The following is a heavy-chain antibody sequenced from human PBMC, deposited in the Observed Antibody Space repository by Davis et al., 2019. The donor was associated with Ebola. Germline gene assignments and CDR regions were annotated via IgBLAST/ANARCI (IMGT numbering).Heavy chain of an antibody. J-gene: IGHJ4*02. CDR2: INPHNGNT. D-gene: IGHD1-26*01. CDR1: GYTFTNYG. Sequence: ASVKVSCKTSGYTFTNYGITWVRQAPGQGLEWMGWINPHNGNTNYAQNVQGRVTMTTDTSTSTAYMEVGSLRSDDTAVYYCANPGGATGAFDIWGQGTLVTVSS. V-gene: IGHV1-18*04. CDR3: ANPGGATGAFDI.